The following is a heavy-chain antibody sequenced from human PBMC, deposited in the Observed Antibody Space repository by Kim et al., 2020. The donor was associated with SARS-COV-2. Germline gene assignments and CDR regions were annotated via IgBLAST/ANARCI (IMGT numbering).Heavy chain of an antibody. CDR3: ARGLNPLSVWGSYRSCWFDP. V-gene: IGHV4-34*01. CDR1: GGSFSGYY. J-gene: IGHJ5*02. CDR2: INHSGST. Sequence: SETLSLTCAVYGGSFSGYYWSWIRQPPGKGLEWIGEINHSGSTNYNPSLKSRVTISVDTSKNQFSLKLSSVTAADTAVYYCARGLNPLSVWGSYRSCWFDPCGEGTLVTVSS. D-gene: IGHD3-16*02.